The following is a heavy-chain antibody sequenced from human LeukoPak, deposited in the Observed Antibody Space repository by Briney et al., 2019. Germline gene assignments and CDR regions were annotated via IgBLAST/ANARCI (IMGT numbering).Heavy chain of an antibody. CDR2: INPSGGST. D-gene: IGHD6-13*01. Sequence: ASVKVSCKASGYTFTSYDINWVRQAPGQGLEWMGIINPSGGSTSYAQKFQGRVTMTRDTSTSTVYMELSSLRSEDTAVYYCAREVGAAAGTGDFDYWGQGTLVTVSS. CDR1: GYTFTSYD. J-gene: IGHJ4*02. V-gene: IGHV1-46*01. CDR3: AREVGAAAGTGDFDY.